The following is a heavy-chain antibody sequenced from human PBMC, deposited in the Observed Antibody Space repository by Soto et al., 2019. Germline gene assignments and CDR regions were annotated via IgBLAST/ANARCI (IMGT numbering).Heavy chain of an antibody. CDR3: ANDPGYSLDY. J-gene: IGHJ4*02. Sequence: PSETLSLTCTVSGGSISSSTYYWGWIRQPPGKGLEWIGSIYYSGSTYYNPSLKSRVTISVDTSKNQFSLKLSSVTPEDAAVYYCANDPGYSLDYWGQGTQVTVSS. CDR1: GGSISSSTYY. D-gene: IGHD5-12*01. CDR2: IYYSGST. V-gene: IGHV4-39*01.